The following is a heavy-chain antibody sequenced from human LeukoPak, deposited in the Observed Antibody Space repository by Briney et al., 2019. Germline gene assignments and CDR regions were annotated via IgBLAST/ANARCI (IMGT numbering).Heavy chain of an antibody. CDR1: GGSISSGGY. V-gene: IGHV4-31*03. Sequence: SETLSLTCTVSGGSISSGGYWSWIRQLPGKGLEWIGYIYYSGTTYYNPSLKSRVTISVDTTKNQFSLNLSSVTVADTAVCYCARDLDGYTRYDYWGQVTLVTVSS. CDR2: IYYSGTT. J-gene: IGHJ4*02. D-gene: IGHD3-9*01. CDR3: ARDLDGYTRYDY.